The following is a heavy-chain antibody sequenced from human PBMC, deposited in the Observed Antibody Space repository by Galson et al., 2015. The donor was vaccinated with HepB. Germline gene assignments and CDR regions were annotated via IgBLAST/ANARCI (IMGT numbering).Heavy chain of an antibody. J-gene: IGHJ6*03. CDR1: GFSLSDYY. CDR2: ITNSGTTI. D-gene: IGHD1-1*01. CDR3: ARDRGTVSWGAFYMDV. Sequence: SLRLSCAASGFSLSDYYMSWIRQGPGRGPEWISYITNSGTTIHYADSVKGRFTISRDNAKNSLYLQMNSLRAEDTAVYYCARDRGTVSWGAFYMDVWGKGTTVTVSS. V-gene: IGHV3-11*01.